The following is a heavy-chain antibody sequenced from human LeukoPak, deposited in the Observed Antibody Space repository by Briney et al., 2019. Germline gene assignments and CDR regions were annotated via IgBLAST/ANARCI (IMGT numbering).Heavy chain of an antibody. V-gene: IGHV1-46*01. CDR2: INPRGGST. CDR3: ARVGTAAATADS. CDR1: GYTFTGYY. D-gene: IGHD6-25*01. Sequence: ASVKVSCKASGYTFTGYYMHWLRQAPGQGPEWMGIINPRGGSTDYAQKFRGRVTMTSDTSTSTVYMQLNDLTSEDTAVYFCARVGTAAATADSWGQGTLVTVSS. J-gene: IGHJ4*02.